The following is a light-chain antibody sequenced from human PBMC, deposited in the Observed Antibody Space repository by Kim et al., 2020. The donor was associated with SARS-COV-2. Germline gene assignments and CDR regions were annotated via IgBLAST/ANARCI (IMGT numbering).Light chain of an antibody. CDR1: TGTGTSGHY. CDR2: DAS. J-gene: IGLJ3*02. CDR3: LLSYSGGRRV. Sequence: GVTVTLTGDPSTGTGTSGHYPFWVQLKPGPAPTTLIYDASNKHSWTPARFSGSLLGGKAALTISGAQPEDEADYYCLLSYSGGRRVFGGGTQLTVL. V-gene: IGLV7-46*01.